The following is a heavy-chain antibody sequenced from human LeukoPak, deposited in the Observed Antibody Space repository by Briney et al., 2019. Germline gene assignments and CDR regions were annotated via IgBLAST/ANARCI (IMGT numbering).Heavy chain of an antibody. CDR1: GYSFTSYW. CDR3: ARGSTSLANWFDP. V-gene: IGHV5-51*01. Sequence: GESLKISCKGSGYSFTSYWMGWGGRGPGKGRGWMGIIYPGDSDTRYSPSFQGQVPISADKSISTAYLQWSSLKASDTAMYYCARGSTSLANWFDPWGQGTLVTVSS. J-gene: IGHJ5*02. CDR2: IYPGDSDT. D-gene: IGHD2-2*01.